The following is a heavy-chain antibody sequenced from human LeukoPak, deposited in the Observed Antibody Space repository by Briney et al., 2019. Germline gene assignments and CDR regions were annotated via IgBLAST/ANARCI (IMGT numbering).Heavy chain of an antibody. J-gene: IGHJ4*02. CDR2: ISYDGSNK. Sequence: PGGSLRLSCAASGITFSRSWMHWVRQAPGKGLEWVAVISYDGSNKYYADSVKGRFTISRDNSKNTLYLQMNSLRAEDTAVYYCARDPTYLTGFDYWGQGTLVTVPS. CDR3: ARDPTYLTGFDY. V-gene: IGHV3-30*03. CDR1: GITFSRSW. D-gene: IGHD3-9*01.